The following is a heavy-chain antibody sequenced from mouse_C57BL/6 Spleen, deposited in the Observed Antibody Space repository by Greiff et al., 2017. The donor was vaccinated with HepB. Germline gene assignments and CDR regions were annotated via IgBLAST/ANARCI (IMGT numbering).Heavy chain of an antibody. Sequence: VQLQQSGAELVRPGASVKLSCKASGYTFTDYYINWVKQRPGQGLEWIARIYPGSGNTYYNEKFKGKATLTAEKSSSTAYMQLSSLTSEDSAVYFCARRGIYYYGSSYWYFDVWGTGTTVTVSS. J-gene: IGHJ1*03. CDR2: IYPGSGNT. CDR3: ARRGIYYYGSSYWYFDV. D-gene: IGHD1-1*01. CDR1: GYTFTDYY. V-gene: IGHV1-76*01.